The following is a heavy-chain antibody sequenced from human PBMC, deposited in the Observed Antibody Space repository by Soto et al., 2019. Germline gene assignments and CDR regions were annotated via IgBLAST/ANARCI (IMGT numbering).Heavy chain of an antibody. CDR1: GDSISGSPYF. CDR2: IFYDGYT. V-gene: IGHV4-39*01. Sequence: PSETLSLTCTVSGDSISGSPYFWGWIRQPPGKRMEWIGSIFYDGYTLYTPSLRSQVTISVDTSKNQFSLKLASVAAADMATYFCARLQAAVPHYWGQGTLVTVSS. D-gene: IGHD6-13*01. CDR3: ARLQAAVPHY. J-gene: IGHJ4*02.